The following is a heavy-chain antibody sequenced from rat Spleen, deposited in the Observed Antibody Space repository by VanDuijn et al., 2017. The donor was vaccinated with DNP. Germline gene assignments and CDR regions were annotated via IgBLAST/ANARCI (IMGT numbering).Heavy chain of an antibody. CDR2: ISYSGTT. Sequence: EVQLQESGPGLVKPSQPLSLTCSVTGSSITSNYWGWIREFPGNKMQYIGHISYSGTTNYNPALTSRISITRDTSKNQFFLHLHSVTTEDTATFYGARGGIVPHYFDYWGQGVMVTVSS. CDR3: ARGGIVPHYFDY. V-gene: IGHV3-1*01. D-gene: IGHD1-11*01. CDR1: GSSITSNY. J-gene: IGHJ2*01.